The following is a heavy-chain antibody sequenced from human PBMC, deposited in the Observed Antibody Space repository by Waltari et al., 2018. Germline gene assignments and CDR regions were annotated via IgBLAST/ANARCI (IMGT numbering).Heavy chain of an antibody. CDR2: INHSGST. CDR3: ARGLGGRYYYDSSGYLALDY. Sequence: QVQLQQWGAGLLKPSETLSLTCAVYGGSFSGYYWSWIRQPPGKGLEWIGEINHSGSTNYNPSLKSRVTISVDTSKNQFSLKLSSVTAADTAVYYCARGLGGRYYYDSSGYLALDYWGQGTLVIVSS. CDR1: GGSFSGYY. V-gene: IGHV4-34*01. D-gene: IGHD3-22*01. J-gene: IGHJ4*02.